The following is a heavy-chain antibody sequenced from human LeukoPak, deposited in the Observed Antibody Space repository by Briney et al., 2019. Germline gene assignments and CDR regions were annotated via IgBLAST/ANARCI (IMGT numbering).Heavy chain of an antibody. Sequence: GGSLRLSCAASGFTFSSYGMSWVRQAPGKGLEWVSAIGTSGGSTNYADSVKGRFTISRDNSKNTLYLQMNSLRAEDTAVYYCARSGGYYPFDYWGQGTLVTVSS. CDR1: GFTFSSYG. CDR3: ARSGGYYPFDY. V-gene: IGHV3-23*01. J-gene: IGHJ4*02. CDR2: IGTSGGST. D-gene: IGHD3-22*01.